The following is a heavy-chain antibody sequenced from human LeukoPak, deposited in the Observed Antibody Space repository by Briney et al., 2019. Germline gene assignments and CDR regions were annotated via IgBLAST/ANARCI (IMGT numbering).Heavy chain of an antibody. CDR1: GGSFSGYY. J-gene: IGHJ4*02. CDR2: ISHSGST. CDR3: ARGDYYDSSGYYYRHFDY. D-gene: IGHD3-22*01. Sequence: SETLSLTCAVYGGSFSGYYWSWIRQPPGKGLEWIGEISHSGSTNYNPSLKSRVTISIDTSKNQFSLKLSSVTAADTAVYYCARGDYYDSSGYYYRHFDYWGKGTLVTVSS. V-gene: IGHV4-34*01.